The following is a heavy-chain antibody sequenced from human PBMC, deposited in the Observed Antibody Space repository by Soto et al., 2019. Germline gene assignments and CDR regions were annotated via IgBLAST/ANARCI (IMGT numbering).Heavy chain of an antibody. CDR1: GGSISSGGYY. V-gene: IGHV4-31*03. CDR2: IYYSGST. Sequence: SETLSLTCTVSGGSISSGGYYWSWIRQHPGKGLEWIGYIYYSGSTYYNPSLKSRVTISVDTSKNQFSLKLSSVTAADTAVYYCARVMVVVAATDDWFDPWGQGTLVTVSS. CDR3: ARVMVVVAATDDWFDP. J-gene: IGHJ5*02. D-gene: IGHD2-15*01.